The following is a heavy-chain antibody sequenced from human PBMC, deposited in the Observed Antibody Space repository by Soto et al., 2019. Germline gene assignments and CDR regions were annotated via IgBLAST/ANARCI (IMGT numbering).Heavy chain of an antibody. CDR2: INPNSGGT. Sequence: GASVKVSCKASGYTFTGYYMHWVRQAPGQGLEWMGWINPNSGGTNYAQKFQGRVTMTRDTSISTAYMELGRLRSDDTAVYYCARASLSSWPLDYWGQGTLVTVSS. V-gene: IGHV1-2*02. CDR1: GYTFTGYY. CDR3: ARASLSSWPLDY. J-gene: IGHJ4*02. D-gene: IGHD6-13*01.